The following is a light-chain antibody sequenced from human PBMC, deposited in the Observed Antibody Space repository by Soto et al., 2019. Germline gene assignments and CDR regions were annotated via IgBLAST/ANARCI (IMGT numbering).Light chain of an antibody. CDR1: SSDVGGYNY. J-gene: IGLJ2*01. V-gene: IGLV2-11*01. CDR2: DVS. Sequence: QSVLTQPRSVSGSPGQSVTISCTGTSSDVGGYNYVSWYQQHPGKAPKLMIYDVSKWPSGVPDRFSGSKSGNTASLTISGLQAEDEADYYCCSYAGSLVVFGGGTKLTVL. CDR3: CSYAGSLVV.